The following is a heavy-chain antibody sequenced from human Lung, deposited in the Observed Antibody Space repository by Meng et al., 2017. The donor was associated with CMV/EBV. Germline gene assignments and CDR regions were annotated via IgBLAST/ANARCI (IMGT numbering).Heavy chain of an antibody. D-gene: IGHD3-22*01. CDR1: GFTFRSFA. V-gene: IGHV3-30*04. J-gene: IGHJ5*02. CDR2: ISDDENNK. Sequence: GESXKISXVASGFTFRSFAMHWVRQAPGKGLEWVAVISDDENNKYYGDSVEGRVTISTDNSKNTLSLQMNSQRPEDTAMYYCARDIFPSYFDSSGYYLDRWGQGXLVTVSS. CDR3: ARDIFPSYFDSSGYYLDR.